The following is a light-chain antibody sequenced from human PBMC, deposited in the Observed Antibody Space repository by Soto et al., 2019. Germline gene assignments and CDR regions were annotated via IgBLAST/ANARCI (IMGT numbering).Light chain of an antibody. CDR1: QSVSSSY. Sequence: EIVLTQSPGTLSSSPGERATLSCRASQSVSSSYLAWYQQKPGQAPRLLIYGASSRATGIPDRFSGGGSGTDFALTISRLEPEDFAVYFCQQYDWSPWTFGQGTEVEIK. V-gene: IGKV3-20*01. CDR2: GAS. J-gene: IGKJ1*01. CDR3: QQYDWSPWT.